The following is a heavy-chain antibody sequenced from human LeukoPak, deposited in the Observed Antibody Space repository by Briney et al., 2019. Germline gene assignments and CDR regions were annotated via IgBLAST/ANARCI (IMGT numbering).Heavy chain of an antibody. CDR2: INGDGSST. CDR3: VRGLDS. Sequence: GGSLRLSCAASGFTFSSDWMHWVRHAPGKGLVRVSYINGDGSSTNYADSVRGRFTISRDNAKKTLYLQMNSLRDEDTVVYYRVRGLDSWGLGTLVTVSS. V-gene: IGHV3-74*01. D-gene: IGHD3-16*01. J-gene: IGHJ5*01. CDR1: GFTFSSDW.